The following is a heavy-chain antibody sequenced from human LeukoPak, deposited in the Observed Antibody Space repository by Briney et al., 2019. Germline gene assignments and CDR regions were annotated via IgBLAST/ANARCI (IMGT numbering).Heavy chain of an antibody. CDR3: ARVGGSGSSIGPFGY. V-gene: IGHV3-7*01. D-gene: IGHD3-10*01. CDR1: GFTFSSYW. CDR2: IKQDGSEK. J-gene: IGHJ4*02. Sequence: GGSLRLSCAASGFTFSSYWMSWVRQAPGKGLEWVANIKQDGSEKYYVDSVKGRFTISRDNAKNSLYLQMNSLRAEDTAVYYCARVGGSGSSIGPFGYWGQGTLVTVSS.